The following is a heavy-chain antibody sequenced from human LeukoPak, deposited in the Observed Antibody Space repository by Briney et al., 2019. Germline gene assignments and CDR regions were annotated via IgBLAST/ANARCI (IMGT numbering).Heavy chain of an antibody. V-gene: IGHV3-23*01. CDR2: ISGSGGST. D-gene: IGHD3-10*01. CDR3: ARALLWFGELLFYFDY. J-gene: IGHJ4*02. Sequence: GGSLRLSCAASGFTFSNYAMHWVRQAPGKGLEWVSAISGSGGSTYYADSVKGRFTISRDNSKNTLYLQMNSLRAEDTAVYYCARALLWFGELLFYFDYWGQGTLVTVSS. CDR1: GFTFSNYA.